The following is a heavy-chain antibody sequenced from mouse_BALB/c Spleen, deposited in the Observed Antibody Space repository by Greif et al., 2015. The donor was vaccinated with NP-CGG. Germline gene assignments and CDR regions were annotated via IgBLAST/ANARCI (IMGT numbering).Heavy chain of an antibody. Sequence: VQLQQSGAELVKPGASVKLSCTASGFNIKDTYMHWVKQRPEQGLEWIGRIDPANGNTKYDPKFQGKATITADTSSNTAYLQLRSLTSEDTAVYYCARSHYYGYVGFDYWGQGTTLTVSS. CDR2: IDPANGNT. CDR3: ARSHYYGYVGFDY. D-gene: IGHD1-2*01. CDR1: GFNIKDTY. V-gene: IGHV14-3*02. J-gene: IGHJ2*01.